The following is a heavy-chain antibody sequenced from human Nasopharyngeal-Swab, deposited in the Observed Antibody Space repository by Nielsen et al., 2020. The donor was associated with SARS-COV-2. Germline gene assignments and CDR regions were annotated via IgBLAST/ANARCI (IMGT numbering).Heavy chain of an antibody. CDR1: GFTFSSYG. CDR3: AKDMWRAVAGTGLDY. V-gene: IGHV3-30*18. Sequence: LSLTCAASGFTFSSYGMHWVRQAPGKGLEWVAVISYDGSNKYYADSVKGRFTISRDNSKNTLYLQMNSLRAEDTAVYYCAKDMWRAVAGTGLDYWGQGTLVTVSS. D-gene: IGHD6-19*01. J-gene: IGHJ4*02. CDR2: ISYDGSNK.